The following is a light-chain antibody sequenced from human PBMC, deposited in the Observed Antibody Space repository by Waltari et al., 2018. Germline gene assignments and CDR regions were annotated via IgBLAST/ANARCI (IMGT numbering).Light chain of an antibody. J-gene: IGLJ2*01. CDR1: SLRVYF. Sequence: SSELTQDPAVSVALGQTVTITCQGDSLRVYFASWYQQKPGQAPQLVLYGNDNRPSRVPDRFSASSSGTTSSLTITGVQADDEADYDCSCRDINPNRLLVGAGTKLTVL. CDR3: SCRDINPNRLL. CDR2: GND. V-gene: IGLV3-19*01.